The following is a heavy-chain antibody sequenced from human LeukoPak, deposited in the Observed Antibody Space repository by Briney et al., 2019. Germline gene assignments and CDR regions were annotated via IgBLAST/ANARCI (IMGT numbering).Heavy chain of an antibody. D-gene: IGHD6-19*01. CDR1: GFTFPRHG. Sequence: GGSLRLSCAASGFTFPRHGINWVRQAPGKGLEWVSGISPSGSILYYADSVKGRFTISRDNSKNTVSLQMNSLRAEDTAVYYCAKSAVAGRGAFDIWGQGTMVTVPS. CDR3: AKSAVAGRGAFDI. J-gene: IGHJ3*02. V-gene: IGHV3-23*01. CDR2: ISPSGSIL.